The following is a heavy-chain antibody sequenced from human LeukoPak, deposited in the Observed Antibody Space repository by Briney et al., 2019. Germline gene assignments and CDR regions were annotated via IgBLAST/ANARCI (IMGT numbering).Heavy chain of an antibody. V-gene: IGHV4-39*07. CDR3: AREGRVRGVIRVFDY. CDR2: IFYSGST. CDR1: SGSISTSNYY. D-gene: IGHD3-10*01. J-gene: IGHJ4*02. Sequence: SETLSLTCTVSSGSISTSNYYWGWVRQPPGKALEWIGNIFYSGSTYYSPSLKSRVTISVDTSKNQFSLKLSSVTAADTAVYYCAREGRVRGVIRVFDYWGQGTLVTVSS.